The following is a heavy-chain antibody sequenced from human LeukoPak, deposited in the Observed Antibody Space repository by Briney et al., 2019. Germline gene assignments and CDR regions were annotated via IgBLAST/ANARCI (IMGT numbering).Heavy chain of an antibody. J-gene: IGHJ4*02. CDR1: GFTASNNY. V-gene: IGHV3-53*01. CDR3: ARSRAHRHRGALDY. CDR2: IYIGGST. Sequence: GGSLRLSCVASGFTASNNYMRWVRPGPGRVREWVSVIYIGGSTYYADSVWGRFTISRDTSKNALYLQVYSLRAADTGVYSCARSRAHRHRGALDYWGQGALVTVSS. D-gene: IGHD2-2*01.